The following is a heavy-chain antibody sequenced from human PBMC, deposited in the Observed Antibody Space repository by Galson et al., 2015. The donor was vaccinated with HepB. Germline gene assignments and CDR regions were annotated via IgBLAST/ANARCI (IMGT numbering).Heavy chain of an antibody. CDR3: ARHAAVIVASGYYYYMDV. Sequence: QSGAEVKKPGESLRISCKGSGYSFTSYWISWVRQMPGKGLEWMGRIDPSDSYTNYSPSFQGHVTISADKSISTAYLQWSSLKASDTAMYYCARHAAVIVASGYYYYMDVWGKGTTVTVSS. J-gene: IGHJ6*03. CDR2: IDPSDSYT. D-gene: IGHD6-13*01. V-gene: IGHV5-10-1*01. CDR1: GYSFTSYW.